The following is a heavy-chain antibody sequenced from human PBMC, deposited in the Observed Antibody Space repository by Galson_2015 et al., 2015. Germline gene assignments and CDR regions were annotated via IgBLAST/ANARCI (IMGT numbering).Heavy chain of an antibody. D-gene: IGHD3-22*01. CDR3: AKSASYYYDSSGGLGAFDI. Sequence: SLRLSCAASGFTFDDYAMHWVRQAPGKGLEWVSLISGDGGSTYYADSVKGRFTISRDNSKNSLYLQMNSLRTEDTALYYCAKSASYYYDSSGGLGAFDIWGQGTMVTVSS. V-gene: IGHV3-43*02. J-gene: IGHJ3*02. CDR1: GFTFDDYA. CDR2: ISGDGGST.